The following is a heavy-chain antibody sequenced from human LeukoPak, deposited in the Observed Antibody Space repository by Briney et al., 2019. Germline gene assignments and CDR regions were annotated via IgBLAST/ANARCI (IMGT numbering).Heavy chain of an antibody. J-gene: IGHJ5*02. V-gene: IGHV3-73*01. CDR3: TRQLYSSNSFWFDP. CDR2: IRSKANSYAT. D-gene: IGHD6-13*01. Sequence: GGSLRLSCAASGFTFSGSAMHWVRQASGKGLEWVGRIRSKANSYATAYAASVKGRFTISRDDSKNTAYPQMNSLNTEDTAVYYCTRQLYSSNSFWFDPWGKETLVPVSS. CDR1: GFTFSGSA.